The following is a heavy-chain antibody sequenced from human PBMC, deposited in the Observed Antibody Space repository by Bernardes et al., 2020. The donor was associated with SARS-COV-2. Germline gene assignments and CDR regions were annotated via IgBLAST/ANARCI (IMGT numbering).Heavy chain of an antibody. CDR2: IYFTGRT. J-gene: IGHJ3*01. V-gene: IGHV4-59*01. D-gene: IGHD3-22*01. CDR3: ARGYAYYYDTTGNYPYVSVEV. CDR1: GDSITSNY. Sequence: SETLSLTCSVSGDSITSNYWGWIRQPPGKGLEWIGDIYFTGRTNYNPSLKSRVTISVATSKKVFSLHLRSVAAADTAVYYCARGYAYYYDTTGNYPYVSVEVWGQGTTVTVSS.